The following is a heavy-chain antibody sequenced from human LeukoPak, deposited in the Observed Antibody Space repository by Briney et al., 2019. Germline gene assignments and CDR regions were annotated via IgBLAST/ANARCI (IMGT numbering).Heavy chain of an antibody. J-gene: IGHJ5*02. Sequence: SETLSLTCTVSGASISSYYWDWIRQPTGKGLEWIGRIYTSGTTNYNPSLKSRVTMSLDTSKNQFSLNLSSVTDADTAVYYCARDQGTGQHLGYNWFDPWGQGTLVTVSS. CDR2: IYTSGTT. D-gene: IGHD1-14*01. V-gene: IGHV4-4*07. CDR3: ARDQGTGQHLGYNWFDP. CDR1: GASISSYY.